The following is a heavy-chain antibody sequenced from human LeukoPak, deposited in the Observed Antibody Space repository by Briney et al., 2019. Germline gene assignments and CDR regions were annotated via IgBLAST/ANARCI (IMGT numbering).Heavy chain of an antibody. CDR2: IYYSGST. D-gene: IGHD6-13*01. Sequence: SETLSLTCTVSGFSISSGYYWGWIRQPPGKGLEWIGSIYYSGSTYYNPSLKSRVTISVDTSKNQFSLKLSSVTAADTAVYYCARHSPGMGAAAGTMGFGDFDYWGQGTLVTVSS. CDR1: GFSISSGYY. J-gene: IGHJ4*02. V-gene: IGHV4-38-2*02. CDR3: ARHSPGMGAAAGTMGFGDFDY.